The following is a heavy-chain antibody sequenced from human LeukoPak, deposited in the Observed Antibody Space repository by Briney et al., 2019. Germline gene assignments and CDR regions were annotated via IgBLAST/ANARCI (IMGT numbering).Heavy chain of an antibody. CDR2: IYHSGST. CDR1: GYSISSGYY. CDR3: ARTILYGNWFDP. V-gene: IGHV4-38-2*02. Sequence: SETLSLTCTVSGYSISSGYYWGWIRQPPGRGLEWIGSIYHSGSTYYNPSLKSRVTISVDTSKNQFPLKLSSVTAADTAVYYCARTILYGNWFDPWGQGTLVTVSS. J-gene: IGHJ5*02. D-gene: IGHD2-15*01.